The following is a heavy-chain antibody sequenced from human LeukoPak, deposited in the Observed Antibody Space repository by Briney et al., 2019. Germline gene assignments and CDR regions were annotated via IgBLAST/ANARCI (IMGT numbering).Heavy chain of an antibody. CDR3: SSILWFGDSWFDA. CDR1: GYSISSGYY. Sequence: SETLSLTCTVSGYSISSGYYWGWIRQPPGKGLDWIGSIYYSGSTYYNPSLKSRVHIPGHTSKNHFSLTLRSVTGADTAVYYCSSILWFGDSWFDAWGQGTLVTVSS. V-gene: IGHV4-38-2*02. J-gene: IGHJ5*02. CDR2: IYYSGST. D-gene: IGHD3-10*01.